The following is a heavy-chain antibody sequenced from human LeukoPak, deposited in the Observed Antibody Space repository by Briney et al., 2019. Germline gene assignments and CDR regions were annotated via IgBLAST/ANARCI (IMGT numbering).Heavy chain of an antibody. D-gene: IGHD4-17*01. V-gene: IGHV4-38-2*02. CDR3: ARDATVTPIDY. J-gene: IGHJ4*02. CDR1: GYSISSGYY. CDR2: IYHSGST. Sequence: SETLSLTCTVSGYSISSGYYWGWIRQPPGKGLEWIGSIYHSGSTYYNPSLKSRVTISVDTSKNQFSLKLSSVTAADTAVYYCARDATVTPIDYWGQGTLVTVSS.